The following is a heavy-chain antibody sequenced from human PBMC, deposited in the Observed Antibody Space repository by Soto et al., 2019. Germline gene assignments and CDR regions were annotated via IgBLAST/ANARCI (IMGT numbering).Heavy chain of an antibody. J-gene: IGHJ4*02. CDR1: SGSVNSGDYY. Sequence: LSLTCTVSSGSVNSGDYYWSWIRQPPGKGKEYIGYVYYRGSSNYNPSLKSQVTTSVDTSKNQFSLKLISVTAVDMAVYYCARGSRYFDWLLSFDYWGQGTLVTVSS. CDR3: ARGSRYFDWLLSFDY. CDR2: VYYRGSS. D-gene: IGHD3-9*01. V-gene: IGHV4-61*08.